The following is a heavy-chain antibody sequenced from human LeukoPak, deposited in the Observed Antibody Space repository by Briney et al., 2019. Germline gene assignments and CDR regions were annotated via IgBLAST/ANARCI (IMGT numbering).Heavy chain of an antibody. CDR1: GGSISSSSYY. CDR2: IYYSGST. CDR3: ARHSSGSHSYFDY. Sequence: PSETLSLTCTVSGGSISSSSYYWGWIRQPPGKGLEWIGSIYYSGSTYYNPSLKSRVTISVDTSKNQFSLKLSSVTAADTAVYYCARHSSGSHSYFDYWGQGTLVTVSS. J-gene: IGHJ4*02. V-gene: IGHV4-39*01. D-gene: IGHD3-22*01.